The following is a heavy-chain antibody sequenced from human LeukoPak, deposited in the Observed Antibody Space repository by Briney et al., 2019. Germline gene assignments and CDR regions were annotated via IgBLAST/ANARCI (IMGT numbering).Heavy chain of an antibody. Sequence: SSETLSFTCTVSGGSISSYYWSWIRQPPGKGLEWIGYIYTSGSTNYNPSLKSRVTISVDTSKNQFSLKLSSVTAADTAVYYCARQRPTFYDFWSGYSLGRFDPWGQGTLVTVSS. CDR2: IYTSGST. CDR3: ARQRPTFYDFWSGYSLGRFDP. CDR1: GGSISSYY. J-gene: IGHJ5*02. D-gene: IGHD3-3*01. V-gene: IGHV4-4*09.